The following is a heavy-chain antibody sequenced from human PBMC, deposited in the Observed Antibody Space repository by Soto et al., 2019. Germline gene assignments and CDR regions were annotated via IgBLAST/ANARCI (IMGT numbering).Heavy chain of an antibody. Sequence: PGGSLRLSCAASGLTLSRYAMSWVRQAPGKGLEWVSGISGSGGSTYYADSVKGRFTISRDNSKNTVYLQMNSLRAEDTAVYYCAKDLDSSGYHYYGMDVWGQGTTVTVSS. V-gene: IGHV3-23*01. D-gene: IGHD3-22*01. CDR1: GLTLSRYA. CDR2: ISGSGGST. J-gene: IGHJ6*02. CDR3: AKDLDSSGYHYYGMDV.